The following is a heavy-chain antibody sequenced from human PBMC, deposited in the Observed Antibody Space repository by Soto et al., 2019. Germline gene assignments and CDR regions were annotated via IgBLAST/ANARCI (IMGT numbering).Heavy chain of an antibody. CDR2: VYYSGST. CDR1: GGSISSSKYY. V-gene: IGHV4-39*02. CDR3: AVPGAPGYFDY. D-gene: IGHD2-8*02. Sequence: PSETLSLTCSVSGGSISSSKYYWGWMRQPPGKELEWIGSVYYSGSTYYNPSLKSTVTISVDTSKNHLSLKLISATAADTAVYYCAVPGAPGYFDYWGQGTLVTVSS. J-gene: IGHJ4*02.